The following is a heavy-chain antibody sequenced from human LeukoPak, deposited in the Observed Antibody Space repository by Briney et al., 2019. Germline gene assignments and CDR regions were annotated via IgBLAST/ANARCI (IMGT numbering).Heavy chain of an antibody. V-gene: IGHV3-66*01. CDR1: GFTVSSNY. CDR3: AREEPGGAFDI. Sequence: GGSLRLSCAASGFTVSSNYMSWVRQAPGKGLEWVSVIYSGGSTYYADSVKGRFTISRDNSKNTLYLQMNCLRAEDTAVYYCAREEPGGAFDIWGQGTMVTVSS. D-gene: IGHD1-14*01. CDR2: IYSGGST. J-gene: IGHJ3*02.